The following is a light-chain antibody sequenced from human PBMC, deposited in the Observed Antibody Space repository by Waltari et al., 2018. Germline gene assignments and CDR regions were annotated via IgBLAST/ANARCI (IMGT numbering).Light chain of an antibody. CDR2: RNN. CDR1: SSNIGSTH. CDR3: AAWDDSLRGVV. Sequence: QSVLTQSPSASGIPGQRVTISCSRSSSNIGSTHVYWYQHVPGTAPKLLIDRNNQRPSGVPDRFSASKSGTSASLAVSGLRSEDEAEYYCAAWDDSLRGVVFGGGTKLTVL. V-gene: IGLV1-47*01. J-gene: IGLJ2*01.